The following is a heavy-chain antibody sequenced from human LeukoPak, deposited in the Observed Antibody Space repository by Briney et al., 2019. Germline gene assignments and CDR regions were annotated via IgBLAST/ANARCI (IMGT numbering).Heavy chain of an antibody. CDR1: GGSISSSSYY. V-gene: IGHV4-39*07. Sequence: SETLSLTCTVSGGSISSSSYYWGWIRQPPGKGLEWIGSIYHSGSTYYNPSLKSRVTISVDTSKNQFSLKLSSVTAADTAVYYCARAIVVVPAAIIGWSYYYYYMDVWGKGTTVTISS. J-gene: IGHJ6*03. CDR3: ARAIVVVPAAIIGWSYYYYYMDV. CDR2: IYHSGST. D-gene: IGHD2-2*01.